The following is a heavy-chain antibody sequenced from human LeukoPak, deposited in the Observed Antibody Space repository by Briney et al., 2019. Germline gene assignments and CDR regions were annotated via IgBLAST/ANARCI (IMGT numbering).Heavy chain of an antibody. Sequence: SQTLSLTCTVSGGSISSGSYYWSWIRQPAGKGLEWIGRIYTSGSTNYNPSLKSRVTISYTSKNQFSLKLNSVTAADTAVYYCARDLRTYDDFLPGDFDYWGQGTLVTVSS. CDR3: ARDLRTYDDFLPGDFDY. J-gene: IGHJ4*02. V-gene: IGHV4-61*02. CDR2: IYTSGST. D-gene: IGHD4-17*01. CDR1: GGSISSGSYY.